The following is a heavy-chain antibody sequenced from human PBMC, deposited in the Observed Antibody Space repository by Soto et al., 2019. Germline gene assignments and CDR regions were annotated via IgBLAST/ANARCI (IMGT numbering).Heavy chain of an antibody. J-gene: IGHJ6*02. V-gene: IGHV3-53*01. D-gene: IGHD4-17*01. Sequence: EMQLLESGGGLIQPGGSLRLSCTASGFSVSSRYMTWVRQAPGKGLEWVSLFIGAGTTQHTAPVEGRFTISRDTSAIMLHLEMNSLRVEDTAVYYCATDYGWGLDVWGQGTAVTVSS. CDR2: FIGAGTT. CDR3: ATDYGWGLDV. CDR1: GFSVSSRY.